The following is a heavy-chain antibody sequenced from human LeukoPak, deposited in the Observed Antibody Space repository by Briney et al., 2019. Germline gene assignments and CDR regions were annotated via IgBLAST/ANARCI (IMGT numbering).Heavy chain of an antibody. D-gene: IGHD6-19*01. J-gene: IGHJ3*02. V-gene: IGHV5-51*01. Sequence: GESLQISSKGSGYRFTSYWIGWVRQMPGKGLEWMGIIYPGDSDTRYSPPFQGQVTISADKSISTAYLQWSSLKASDTAMYYCARHSSGWSKDAFDIWGQGTMVTVSS. CDR1: GYRFTSYW. CDR2: IYPGDSDT. CDR3: ARHSSGWSKDAFDI.